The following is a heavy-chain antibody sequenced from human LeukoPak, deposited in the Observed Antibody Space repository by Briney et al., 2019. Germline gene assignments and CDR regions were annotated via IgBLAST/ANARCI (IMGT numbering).Heavy chain of an antibody. D-gene: IGHD3-3*01. CDR3: ARDFWSGYYAWFDP. CDR1: GGSISSYF. Sequence: SETLSLTCTVSGGSISSYFWNWIRQPAGRGLEWIGRIYTSGSTNYNPSLKSRVTMSVDTSKNQFSLKLSSVTAADTAVYYCARDFWSGYYAWFDPWSQGTLVTVSS. J-gene: IGHJ5*02. V-gene: IGHV4-4*07. CDR2: IYTSGST.